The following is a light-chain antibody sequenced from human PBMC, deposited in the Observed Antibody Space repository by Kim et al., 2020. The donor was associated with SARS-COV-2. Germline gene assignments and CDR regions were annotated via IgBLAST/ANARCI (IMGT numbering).Light chain of an antibody. J-gene: IGKJ5*01. Sequence: ASVGERVTITCRASQSIANHLNWYQQKPGKAPKLLIYVTSTLQSGVPSRFSGSGSGTDFTLTISSLQPEDFATYYCQQSYITPPDFGPGTRLEIK. V-gene: IGKV1-39*01. CDR1: QSIANH. CDR3: QQSYITPPD. CDR2: VTS.